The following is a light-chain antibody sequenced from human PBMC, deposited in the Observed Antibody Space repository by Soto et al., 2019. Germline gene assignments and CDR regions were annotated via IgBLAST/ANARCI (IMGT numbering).Light chain of an antibody. V-gene: IGKV3-20*01. J-gene: IGKJ1*01. CDR1: QSVTSTY. CDR3: QQYGRP. Sequence: EIVLTQSPGTLSLSPGERATLSCRASQSVTSTYLAWYQQKPGQAPRLLIYGASSRAIGIPDRFSGSVSGSDFILTINRLEPEDFAVYYCQQYGRPFGQGTKVDIK. CDR2: GAS.